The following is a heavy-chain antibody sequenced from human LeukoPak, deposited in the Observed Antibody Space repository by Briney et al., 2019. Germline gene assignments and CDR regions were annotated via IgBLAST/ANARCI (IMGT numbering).Heavy chain of an antibody. J-gene: IGHJ4*02. Sequence: GGSLRLSCAASGFTVSSNYMTWVRQAPGKGLEWVSIIYSGGSTSYADSVKGRFTISRDNSKNTLYLQMNSLRAEDTAVYYCARNVVGATYFDWGQGTLVTVSS. CDR2: IYSGGST. CDR1: GFTVSSNY. D-gene: IGHD1-26*01. CDR3: ARNVVGATYFD. V-gene: IGHV3-53*01.